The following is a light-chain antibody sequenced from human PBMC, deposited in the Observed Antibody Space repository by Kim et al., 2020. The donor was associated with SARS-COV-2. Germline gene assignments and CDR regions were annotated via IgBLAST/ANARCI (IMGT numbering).Light chain of an antibody. CDR2: DTS. J-gene: IGKJ5*01. Sequence: DIQMTQSPSSLSASVGDRVTITCRASQIISKYLTWIQHKQGKGPKLLIYDTSILYTGVPSRFSGSRSGTNYTLTITGLQPEDSATYYCQQSTTNPITFGQGTRLEIK. V-gene: IGKV1-39*01. CDR3: QQSTTNPIT. CDR1: QIISKY.